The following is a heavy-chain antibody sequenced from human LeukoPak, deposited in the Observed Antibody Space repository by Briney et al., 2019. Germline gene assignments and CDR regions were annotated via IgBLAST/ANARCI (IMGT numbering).Heavy chain of an antibody. Sequence: PSETLSLTCAVCGGSFSGYYWSWIRQPPGKGLEWIGEINHSGSTNYNPSLKSRVTISVDTSKNQFSLKLSSVTAADTAVYYCARGLITMVRGVILSYWGQGTLVTVSS. CDR3: ARGLITMVRGVILSY. D-gene: IGHD3-10*01. J-gene: IGHJ4*02. CDR1: GGSFSGYY. V-gene: IGHV4-34*01. CDR2: INHSGST.